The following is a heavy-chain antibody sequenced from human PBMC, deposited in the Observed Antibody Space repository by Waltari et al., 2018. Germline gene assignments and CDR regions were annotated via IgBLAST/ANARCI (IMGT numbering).Heavy chain of an antibody. Sequence: VQLQESGPGLVKPSDTLSLPCTVSGDFLSNAHWTWIRQAPGKGLEWIAYLRNTGGTKCTPSLESRVTVSAVTSKKQFSLRLTSVTAADTAVYYCARLPTKYYDSIGWGFFDQWGQGILVTVSS. CDR1: GDFLSNAH. J-gene: IGHJ4*02. D-gene: IGHD3-22*01. CDR3: ARLPTKYYDSIGWGFFDQ. V-gene: IGHV4-59*08. CDR2: LRNTGGT.